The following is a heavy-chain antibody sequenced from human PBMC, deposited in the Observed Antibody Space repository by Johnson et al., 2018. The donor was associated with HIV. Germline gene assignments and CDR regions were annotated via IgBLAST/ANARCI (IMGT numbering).Heavy chain of an antibody. CDR1: GFTFSSHA. CDR2: ISSNGGST. J-gene: IGHJ3*02. V-gene: IGHV3-64*01. CDR3: ARGDSSGWDAFGI. D-gene: IGHD6-19*01. Sequence: VQLVESGGGLVQPGGSLRLSCAASGFTFSSHAMHWVRQAPGKGLEYVSAISSNGGSTYYANSVKGRFTISRDNSKNTLYLQMGSLRPEDMAVYYCARGDSSGWDAFGIWGQGTMVTVSS.